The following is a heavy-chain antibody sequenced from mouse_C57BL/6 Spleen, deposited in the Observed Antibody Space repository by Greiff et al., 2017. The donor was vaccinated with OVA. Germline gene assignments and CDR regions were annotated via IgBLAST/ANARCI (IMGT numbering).Heavy chain of an antibody. CDR1: GYTFTSYW. CDR3: ARCRGYSNYWYFDV. D-gene: IGHD2-5*01. V-gene: IGHV1-55*01. CDR2: IYPGSGST. Sequence: VQLQHSGAELVKPGASVKMSCKASGYTFTSYWITWVKQRPGQGLEWIGDIYPGSGSTNYNEKFKSKATLTVDTSSSTAYMQLSSLTSEDSAVYYCARCRGYSNYWYFDVWGTGTTVTVSS. J-gene: IGHJ1*03.